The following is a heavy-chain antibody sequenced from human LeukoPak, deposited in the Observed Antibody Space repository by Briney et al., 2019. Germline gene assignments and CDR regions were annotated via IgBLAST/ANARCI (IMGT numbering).Heavy chain of an antibody. Sequence: PSETLSLTCAVYGGSFSGYYWSWIRQPPGKGLEWIGEINHSGSTNYNPSLKSRVTISVDTSENQFSLKLSSVTAADTAVYYCARASSDILTGPVPDAFDIWGQGTMVTVSS. CDR3: ARASSDILTGPVPDAFDI. D-gene: IGHD3-9*01. J-gene: IGHJ3*02. CDR2: INHSGST. V-gene: IGHV4-34*01. CDR1: GGSFSGYY.